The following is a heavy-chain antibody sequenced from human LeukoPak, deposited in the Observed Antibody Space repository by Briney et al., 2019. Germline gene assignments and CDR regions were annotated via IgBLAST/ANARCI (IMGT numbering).Heavy chain of an antibody. CDR2: ISYDGSNR. V-gene: IGHV3-30*18. Sequence: GRSLRLSCAASGFTFSSYGMHWVRQAPGKGLEWVALISYDGSNRYYADSVKGRFTISRDNSKNTLYLQMNSLRAEDTAVYYCAKLSWYYYDSSGYLWGQGTLVTVPS. D-gene: IGHD3-22*01. CDR1: GFTFSSYG. CDR3: AKLSWYYYDSSGYL. J-gene: IGHJ4*02.